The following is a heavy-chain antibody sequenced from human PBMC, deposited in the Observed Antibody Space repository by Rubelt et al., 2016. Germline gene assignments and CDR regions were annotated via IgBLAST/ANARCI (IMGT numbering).Heavy chain of an antibody. CDR1: GGSISSSSYY. V-gene: IGHV4-61*01. CDR2: IYYSGST. J-gene: IGHJ4*02. D-gene: IGHD3/OR15-3a*01. CDR3: ARGLYYFDY. Sequence: QLQLQESGPGLVKPSETLSLTCTVSGGSISSSSYYWSWIRQPPGKGLEWIGYIYYSGSTNYNPSLKSRVTRSVGTSNNLVSLKLSSVTAAETAVYYCARGLYYFDYWGQGTLVTVSS.